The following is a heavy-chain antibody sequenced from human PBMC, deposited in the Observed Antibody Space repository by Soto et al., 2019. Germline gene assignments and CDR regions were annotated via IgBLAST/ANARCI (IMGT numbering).Heavy chain of an antibody. Sequence: VQLEQSGAEVKKPGASVKVSCKASGYPFTNYDINWVRQAPGQGLEWMGWMNLNSGYTGYAQKFQGRVIMTRNTSISTAYMELNSLRFEDTAVYYCARGFFYYYYMDAWGKGTTVTVSS. J-gene: IGHJ6*03. CDR1: GYPFTNYD. CDR2: MNLNSGYT. V-gene: IGHV1-8*01. CDR3: ARGFFYYYYMDA.